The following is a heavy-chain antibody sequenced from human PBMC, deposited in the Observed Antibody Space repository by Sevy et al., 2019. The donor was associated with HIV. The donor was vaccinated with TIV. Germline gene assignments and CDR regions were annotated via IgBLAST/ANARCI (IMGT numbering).Heavy chain of an antibody. V-gene: IGHV4-59*01. CDR1: GGSISSYY. D-gene: IGHD2-2*01. Sequence: SETLSLTCTVSGGSISSYYWSWIRQPPGKGLERIGYIYYSGSTHYNPSLKSRVTISVDTSKNQFSLKLSSVTAADTAVYYCAREIVVVPAAMGALHYYYYMDVWGKGTTVTVSS. CDR2: IYYSGST. J-gene: IGHJ6*03. CDR3: AREIVVVPAAMGALHYYYYMDV.